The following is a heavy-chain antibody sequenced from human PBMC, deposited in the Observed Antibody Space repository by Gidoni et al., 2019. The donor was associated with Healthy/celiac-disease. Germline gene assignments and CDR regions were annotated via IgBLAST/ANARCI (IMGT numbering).Heavy chain of an antibody. V-gene: IGHV3-7*01. CDR1: GFTFSSYW. D-gene: IGHD3-3*01. CDR3: AREYSIVLRFLEWLTPADWFDP. Sequence: EVQLVESGGGLVQPGGSLRLSCAASGFTFSSYWMSWVRQAPGKGLEWVANIKQDGSEKYYVDSVKGRFTISRDNAKNSLYLQMNSLRAEDTAVYYCAREYSIVLRFLEWLTPADWFDPWGQGTLVTVSS. CDR2: IKQDGSEK. J-gene: IGHJ5*02.